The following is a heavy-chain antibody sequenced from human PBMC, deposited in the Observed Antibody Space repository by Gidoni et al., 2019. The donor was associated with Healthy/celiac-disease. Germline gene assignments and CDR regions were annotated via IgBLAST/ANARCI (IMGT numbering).Heavy chain of an antibody. CDR3: ARAGILRLGELSLPGPTKYYFDY. J-gene: IGHJ4*02. CDR1: GGTVSSYA. D-gene: IGHD3-16*02. Sequence: QVQLVQSGAEVKKPGSSVKVSCKASGGTVSSYAISWVRQAPGQGLEWMGGIIPIFGTANYAQKFQGRVTITADESTSTAYMELSSLRSEDTAVYYCARAGILRLGELSLPGPTKYYFDYWGQGTLVTVSS. V-gene: IGHV1-69*01. CDR2: IIPIFGTA.